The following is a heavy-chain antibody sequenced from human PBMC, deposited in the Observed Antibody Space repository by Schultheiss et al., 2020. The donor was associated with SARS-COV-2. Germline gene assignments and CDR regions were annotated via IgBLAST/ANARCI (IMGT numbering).Heavy chain of an antibody. CDR1: GGSISSYY. D-gene: IGHD3-3*02. V-gene: IGHV4-39*01. CDR2: IYYSGST. Sequence: SETLSLTCTVSGGSISSYYWGWIRQPPGKGLEWIGSIYYSGSTYYNPSLKSRVTISVDTSKNQFSLKLSSVTAADTAVYYCARGAFGAFDYWGQGTLVTVSS. J-gene: IGHJ4*02. CDR3: ARGAFGAFDY.